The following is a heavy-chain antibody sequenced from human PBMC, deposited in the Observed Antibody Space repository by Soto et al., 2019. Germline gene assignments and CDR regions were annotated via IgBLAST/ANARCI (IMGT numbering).Heavy chain of an antibody. Sequence: QVQLQESGPGLVKPSGTLSLTCAVSGDSISSDKWWSWVRQPPGKGLEWIGEIHHSGRTNYNPSLKGRVTILVEKSKNQVSLELSSMTAADTAVYYCARGGDLQFDYWGQGTLVTVSS. CDR1: GDSISSDKW. D-gene: IGHD2-21*02. V-gene: IGHV4-4*02. J-gene: IGHJ4*02. CDR3: ARGGDLQFDY. CDR2: IHHSGRT.